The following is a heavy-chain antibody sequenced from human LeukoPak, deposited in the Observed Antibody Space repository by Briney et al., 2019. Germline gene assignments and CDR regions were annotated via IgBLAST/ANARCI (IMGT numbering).Heavy chain of an antibody. CDR1: GGSISSYY. CDR2: IYYSGST. J-gene: IGHJ3*02. Sequence: SETLSLTCAVSGGSISSYYWSWIRQPPAKGLEWIGYIYYSGSTNYNPSLKSRVTISVDTSKNQFSLKLSSVTAADTAVYYCARGASSSTICDAFDIWGQGTMVTVSS. CDR3: ARGASSSTICDAFDI. D-gene: IGHD5/OR15-5a*01. V-gene: IGHV4-59*01.